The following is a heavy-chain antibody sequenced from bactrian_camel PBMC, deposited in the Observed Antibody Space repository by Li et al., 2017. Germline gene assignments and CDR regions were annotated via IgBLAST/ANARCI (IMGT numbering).Heavy chain of an antibody. V-gene: IGHV3S63*01. J-gene: IGHJ4*01. CDR3: LSSLGSDEGY. CDR1: TYGYSEEF. Sequence: HVQLVESGGGSVQAGGSLTLSCAASTYGYSEEFMGWFRQAPGKEREGVAISNRDGSTRYGDSVKGRFTISKDNDNNTLFLQMSGLKPEDTAMYYCLSSLGSDEGYWGQGTQVTVS. CDR2: SNRDGST. D-gene: IGHD5*01.